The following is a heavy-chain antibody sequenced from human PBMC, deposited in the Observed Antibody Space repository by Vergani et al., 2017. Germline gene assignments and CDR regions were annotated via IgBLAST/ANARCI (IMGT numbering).Heavy chain of an antibody. Sequence: QVQLVQSGAEVKKPGSSVKVSCKASGGTFSSYAISWVRQAPGQGLEWMGGIIPIFGTANYAQKFQGRVTITADEPTSTAYMELSSLRAEDTAVYYCALTRYYGSGSYPFDYWGQGTLVTVSS. D-gene: IGHD3-10*01. V-gene: IGHV1-69*01. CDR2: IIPIFGTA. J-gene: IGHJ4*02. CDR1: GGTFSSYA. CDR3: ALTRYYGSGSYPFDY.